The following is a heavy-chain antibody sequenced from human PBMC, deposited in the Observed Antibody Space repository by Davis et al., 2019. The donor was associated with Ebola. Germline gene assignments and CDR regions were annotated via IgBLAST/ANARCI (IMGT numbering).Heavy chain of an antibody. D-gene: IGHD3-22*01. V-gene: IGHV3-9*01. CDR3: ATIVPDWNDSSGYSRNGRFDS. J-gene: IGHJ4*03. CDR2: ISWNSDSI. Sequence: GGSLRLSCAGSGFTFGDSAMHWVRQAPGKGLEWVSGISWNSDSIVYADSVKGRFTISRDNSKNTLYLQMNSLRAEDTAVYYCATIVPDWNDSSGYSRNGRFDSWGQGTTVTVSS. CDR1: GFTFGDSA.